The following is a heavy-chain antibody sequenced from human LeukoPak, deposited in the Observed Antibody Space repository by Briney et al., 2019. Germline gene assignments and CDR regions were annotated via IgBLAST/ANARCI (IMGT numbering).Heavy chain of an antibody. D-gene: IGHD3-10*01. CDR2: ISAYKGNT. J-gene: IGHJ3*01. CDR3: ARDLYYYGSGSYYDVFDV. Sequence: ASVKVSCKASGYTFSTYGISWVRQAAGQGLEWRGWISAYKGNTYYAQKHQGRVTMTTDTSTSTAYMELRSLRSDDTAIYYCARDLYYYGSGSYYDVFDVWGQGTMVTVSS. V-gene: IGHV1-18*01. CDR1: GYTFSTYG.